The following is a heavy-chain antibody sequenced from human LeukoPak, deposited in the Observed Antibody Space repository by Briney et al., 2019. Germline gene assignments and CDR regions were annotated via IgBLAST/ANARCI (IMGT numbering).Heavy chain of an antibody. D-gene: IGHD2/OR15-2a*01. CDR1: GYTFTSYG. CDR2: ISCYNGNT. J-gene: IGHJ3*02. CDR3: ARSTHRGGDAFDI. V-gene: IGHV1-18*01. Sequence: ASVKVSCKASGYTFTSYGINWVRQAAGQGLEWMGWISCYNGNTNYAQKLQGRVTMTTDTSTSTVYMEVRSLRSDDTAVYYCARSTHRGGDAFDIWGQGTMVTVSS.